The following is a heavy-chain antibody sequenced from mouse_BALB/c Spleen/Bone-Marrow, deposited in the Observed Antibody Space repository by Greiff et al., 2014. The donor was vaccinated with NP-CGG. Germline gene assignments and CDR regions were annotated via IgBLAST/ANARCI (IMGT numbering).Heavy chain of an antibody. Sequence: VQLQQSVAELVKPGASVELSCKASGYTFTSYWMHRVKQRPGQGLEWIGEIDPSDSYTNYNQKFKGKATLTVDKSSSTAYMQLSSLKSEDSAVYFCARWLLRHYATD. CDR3: ARWLLRHYATD. J-gene: IGHJ4*01. D-gene: IGHD1-2*01. CDR2: IDPSDSYT. CDR1: GYTFTSYW. V-gene: IGHV1-69*02.